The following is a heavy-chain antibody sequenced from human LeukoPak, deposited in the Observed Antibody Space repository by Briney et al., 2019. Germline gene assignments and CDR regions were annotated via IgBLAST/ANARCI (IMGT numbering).Heavy chain of an antibody. V-gene: IGHV4-59*01. D-gene: IGHD7-27*01. Sequence: SETLFLTCNVSGGSISPYYWSWIRQVPGEGVEWIGYLYYTGDTKYNPSLKSRVTISVDTSKNQFSLKLRSVTAANTAVYYCASGPWAWFDPWGQGTLVTVSS. CDR1: GGSISPYY. CDR3: ASGPWAWFDP. J-gene: IGHJ5*02. CDR2: LYYTGDT.